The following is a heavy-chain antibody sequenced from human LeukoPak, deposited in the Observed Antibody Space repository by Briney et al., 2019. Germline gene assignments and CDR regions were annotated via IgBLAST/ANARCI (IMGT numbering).Heavy chain of an antibody. CDR2: ISGSGGST. J-gene: IGHJ4*02. CDR1: GFTFSSYA. V-gene: IGHV3-23*01. D-gene: IGHD6-6*01. CDR3: AKSQQSRGQLAVDY. Sequence: GGSLRLSCAASGFTFSSYATSWVRQAPGKGLEWVSSISGSGGSTYYADSVKGRFTISRDNSKNTLYLQMNSLRAEDTAVYYCAKSQQSRGQLAVDYWGQGTLVTVSS.